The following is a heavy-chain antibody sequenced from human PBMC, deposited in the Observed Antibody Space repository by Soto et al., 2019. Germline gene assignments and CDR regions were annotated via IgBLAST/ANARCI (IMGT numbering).Heavy chain of an antibody. CDR3: ALLSSDAGY. CDR1: GYTFTSYD. V-gene: IGHV1-8*01. CDR2: MNANSGNT. D-gene: IGHD2-8*01. Sequence: QVHLVQSGAEVKKPGASVKVSCKASGYTFTSYDINWVRQATGQGLEWLGWMNANSGNTGYAQKFQGRVTMTRNTSISTAYMELDSLSSEDTAVYYCALLSSDAGYWGQGALVTVSS. J-gene: IGHJ4*02.